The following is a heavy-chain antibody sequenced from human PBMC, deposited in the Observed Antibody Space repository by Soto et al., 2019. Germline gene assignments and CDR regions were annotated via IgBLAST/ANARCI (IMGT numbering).Heavy chain of an antibody. CDR3: ARGIAARHIDAFDI. Sequence: ASVKVSCKASGYTFTGYYMHWVRQAPGQGLEWMGWINPNSGGTNYTQKFQGWVTMTRDTSISTAYMELSRLRSDDTAVYYCARGIAARHIDAFDIWGQGAMVT. D-gene: IGHD6-6*01. CDR2: INPNSGGT. CDR1: GYTFTGYY. V-gene: IGHV1-2*04. J-gene: IGHJ3*02.